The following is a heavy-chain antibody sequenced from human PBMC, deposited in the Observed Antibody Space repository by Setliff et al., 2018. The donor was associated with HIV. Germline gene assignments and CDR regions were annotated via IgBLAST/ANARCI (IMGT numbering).Heavy chain of an antibody. CDR1: GYTFTKYD. CDR3: ARRIGFDV. J-gene: IGHJ3*01. CDR2: MNPNSGNT. V-gene: IGHV1-8*01. Sequence: GASVKVSCKASGYTFTKYDINWVRQVTGQGLEWMGWMNPNSGNTGYGQKFQGRVTMTRDTPISTAYMELSNLGSEDTAVYYCARRIGFDVWGQGTMVT. D-gene: IGHD2-15*01.